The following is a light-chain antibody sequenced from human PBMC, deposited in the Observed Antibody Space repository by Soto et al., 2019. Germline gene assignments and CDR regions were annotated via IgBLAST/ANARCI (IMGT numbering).Light chain of an antibody. Sequence: EILLTQSPDSLSLSPGDRATLSCRASQSFSSTFFAWYQQKPGQAPRLLIYGASSRATGIPDRFSGSGSGTDFTLTISRMEDEDFSVYYCQQYDSSVTFRQGTKVEIK. CDR3: QQYDSSVT. J-gene: IGKJ1*01. CDR2: GAS. V-gene: IGKV3-20*01. CDR1: QSFSSTF.